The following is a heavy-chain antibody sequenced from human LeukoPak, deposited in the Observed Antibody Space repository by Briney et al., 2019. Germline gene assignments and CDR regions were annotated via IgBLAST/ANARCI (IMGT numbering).Heavy chain of an antibody. V-gene: IGHV3-74*01. D-gene: IGHD5-12*01. CDR2: IKTDGSSA. Sequence: GGSLRLSCAASGFSFSSYWMHWVRRAPGKGLVWVSRIKTDGSSATYADSVKGRFTISRDNAKNTLYLQMNSLRAEDTAVYYCAKVRYSGYDQEQPDYWGQGTLVTVSS. CDR1: GFSFSSYW. J-gene: IGHJ4*02. CDR3: AKVRYSGYDQEQPDY.